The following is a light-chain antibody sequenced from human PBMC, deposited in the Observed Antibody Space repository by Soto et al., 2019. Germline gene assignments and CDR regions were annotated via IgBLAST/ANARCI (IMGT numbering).Light chain of an antibody. V-gene: IGLV2-11*01. CDR1: SSDVGGYNF. CDR3: CSYAGSYTHV. Sequence: QSVLTQPRSVSGSPGQSVTISCTGTSSDVGGYNFVSWFQQHPGKAPKLIIYDVIKRPSGVSHHFSGSKSGNTASLTISGLQAEDEADYFCCSYAGSYTHVFGTGTKVTVL. CDR2: DVI. J-gene: IGLJ1*01.